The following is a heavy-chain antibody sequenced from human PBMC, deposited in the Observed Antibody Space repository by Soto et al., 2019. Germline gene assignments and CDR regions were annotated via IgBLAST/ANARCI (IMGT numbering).Heavy chain of an antibody. D-gene: IGHD1-26*01. J-gene: IGHJ4*02. CDR3: ARDHFYTGSNLQVGFFDS. CDR1: NYTFSSFD. Sequence: QVQLVQSGPEVKKPGASVKISCKASNYTFSSFDISWMRQAPGQGLEWMGWINPYNDDTNYAHNLEGRVNMSTDTSTSTAYLKLRSLRSDDTVVYYCARDHFYTGSNLQVGFFDSWGQGTVVTVSS. V-gene: IGHV1-18*01. CDR2: INPYNDDT.